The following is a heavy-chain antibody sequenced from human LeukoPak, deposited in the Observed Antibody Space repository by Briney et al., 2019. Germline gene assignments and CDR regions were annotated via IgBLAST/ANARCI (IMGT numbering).Heavy chain of an antibody. Sequence: SETLSLTCTVSGGSISSYYWSWIRQPPGKGLEWIGSIYHSGSTYYNPSLKSRVTISVDTSKNQFSLKLSSVTAADTAVYYCARGTFGGVIALDYFDYWGQGTLVTVSS. D-gene: IGHD3-16*02. CDR2: IYHSGST. CDR1: GGSISSYY. V-gene: IGHV4-38-2*02. CDR3: ARGTFGGVIALDYFDY. J-gene: IGHJ4*02.